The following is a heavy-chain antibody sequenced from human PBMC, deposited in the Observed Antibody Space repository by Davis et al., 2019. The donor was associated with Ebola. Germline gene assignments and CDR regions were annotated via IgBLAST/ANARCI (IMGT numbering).Heavy chain of an antibody. CDR3: AGISYGDGING. CDR1: GGSISSYY. Sequence: SETLSLTCTVSGGSISSYYWSWIRQPPGKGLEWIGYIYYSGSTNYNPSLKSRVTISVDTSKTQFSMKLSSVTVADTAVYYCAGISYGDGINGWGQGTLVTVSS. V-gene: IGHV4-59*08. D-gene: IGHD4-17*01. CDR2: IYYSGST. J-gene: IGHJ4*02.